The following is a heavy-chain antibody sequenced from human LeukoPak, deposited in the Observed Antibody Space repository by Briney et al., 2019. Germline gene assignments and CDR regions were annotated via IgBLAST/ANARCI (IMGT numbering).Heavy chain of an antibody. Sequence: GGSLGLSCAASGFTFSSYEMNWVRQAPGKGLEWVSYISSSGSTIYYADSVKGRFTISRDNAKNSLYLQMNSLRAEDTAVYYCARPYYYGSGSYLDYWGQGTLVTVSS. D-gene: IGHD3-10*01. V-gene: IGHV3-48*03. CDR2: ISSSGSTI. CDR3: ARPYYYGSGSYLDY. CDR1: GFTFSSYE. J-gene: IGHJ4*02.